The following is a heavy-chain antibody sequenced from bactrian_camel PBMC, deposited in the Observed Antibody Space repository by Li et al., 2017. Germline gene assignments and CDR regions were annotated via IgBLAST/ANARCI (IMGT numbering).Heavy chain of an antibody. CDR2: IRVGGDGM. V-gene: IGHV3S54*01. CDR1: GNIISTTC. D-gene: IGHD1*01. J-gene: IGHJ4*01. CDR3: AAAPYVGASGYCYAHLVTEYSN. Sequence: VQLVESGGGSVQAEGSLRLSCAASGNIISTTCVAWFRQAPGKRREGVAYIRVGGDGMDYRDSVAGRFTISVDNAKNMVYLQMDSLKPEDTALYYCAAAPYVGASGYCYAHLVTEYSNSGQGTQVT.